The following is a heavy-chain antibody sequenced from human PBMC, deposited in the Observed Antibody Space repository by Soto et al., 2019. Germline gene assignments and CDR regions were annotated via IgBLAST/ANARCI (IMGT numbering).Heavy chain of an antibody. CDR1: GFTFSSYA. V-gene: IGHV3-23*01. Sequence: EVQLLESGGGLVRPGGSLRLSCAASGFTFSSYAMSWVRQAPGKGLEWVSTISGSDGRTYSTDSVKGRFTISRDNSRNTAYLQMTRLRVEDTAVYYCAKGVSQYTPLALFDYWGRGTLVTVSS. CDR2: ISGSDGRT. CDR3: AKGVSQYTPLALFDY. D-gene: IGHD5-18*01. J-gene: IGHJ4*02.